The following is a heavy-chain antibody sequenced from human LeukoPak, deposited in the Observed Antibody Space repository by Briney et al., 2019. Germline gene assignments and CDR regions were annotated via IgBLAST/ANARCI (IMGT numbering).Heavy chain of an antibody. D-gene: IGHD5-12*01. Sequence: PGGPLRLPCGASGFTFRSYAMSGVRQAPGKGLKGVAAISRSGGSTYYAHPAKGRFPISRDNSKNTLYLQMSTLRAEDTAVYYCAKWGSPYRGYKTYDAFDIWGEGTMVTVSS. J-gene: IGHJ3*02. CDR1: GFTFRSYA. CDR2: ISRSGGST. CDR3: AKWGSPYRGYKTYDAFDI. V-gene: IGHV3-23*01.